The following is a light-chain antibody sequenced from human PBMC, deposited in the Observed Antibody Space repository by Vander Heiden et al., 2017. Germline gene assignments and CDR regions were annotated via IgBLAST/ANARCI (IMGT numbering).Light chain of an antibody. J-gene: IGLJ2*01. CDR1: NHDVVAYNY. Sequence: QSALTQPASVSGSLGQSITISCTGTNHDVVAYNYVSWYQQDPGKAPKLMIYDVSYRPAGVSRRFSGSKSGNTASLTISGLQAEDEGDYYCSSFTVTDTLVFGGGTSLTVL. CDR3: SSFTVTDTLV. CDR2: DVS. V-gene: IGLV2-14*03.